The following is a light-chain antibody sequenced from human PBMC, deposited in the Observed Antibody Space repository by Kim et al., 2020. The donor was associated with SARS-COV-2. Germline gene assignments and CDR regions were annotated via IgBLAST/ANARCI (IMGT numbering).Light chain of an antibody. J-gene: IGKJ1*01. CDR2: DAS. CDR3: HQYGSSPWS. Sequence: GDGVTIPCLASQSVSHYLAWYQHKPGKAPKLLVYDASSLEGGVPSRFSGSGSGTELTLTITSLQPDDFATYYCHQYGSSPWSFGQGTKVDIK. V-gene: IGKV1-5*01. CDR1: QSVSHY.